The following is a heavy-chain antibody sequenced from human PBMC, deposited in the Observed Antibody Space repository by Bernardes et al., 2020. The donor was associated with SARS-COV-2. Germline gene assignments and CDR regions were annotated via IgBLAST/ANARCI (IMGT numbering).Heavy chain of an antibody. D-gene: IGHD3-9*01. Sequence: GGSLRLSCAASGFTFSSYGMHWVRQAPGKGLEWVAVIWYDGSNKYYADSVKGRFTISRDNSKNTLYLQMNSLRAEDTAVYYCARVEDYDILTGYYNVGYFDYWGQGTLVTVSS. CDR2: IWYDGSNK. V-gene: IGHV3-33*01. CDR1: GFTFSSYG. J-gene: IGHJ4*02. CDR3: ARVEDYDILTGYYNVGYFDY.